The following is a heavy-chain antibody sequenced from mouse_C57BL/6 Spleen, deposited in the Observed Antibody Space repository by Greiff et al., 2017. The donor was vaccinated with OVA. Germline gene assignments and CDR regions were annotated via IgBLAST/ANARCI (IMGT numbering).Heavy chain of an antibody. CDR3: ARRYDSGAYSMDY. CDR2: INPSSGYT. V-gene: IGHV1-7*01. J-gene: IGHJ4*01. Sequence: QVQLQQSGAELAKPGASVKLSCKASGYTFTSYWMHWVKQRPGQGLEWIGYINPSSGYTNYNQKFKDKATLTVDKSSSTAYMQLSSLTSEDSADYYGARRYDSGAYSMDYWGQGTSVTVSA. CDR1: GYTFTSYW. D-gene: IGHD1-1*01.